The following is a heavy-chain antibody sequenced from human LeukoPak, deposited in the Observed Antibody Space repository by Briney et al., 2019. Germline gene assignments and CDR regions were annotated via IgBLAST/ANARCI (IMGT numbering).Heavy chain of an antibody. CDR3: AREAVAVAGTFDY. CDR1: GGSISSYY. V-gene: IGHV4-59*01. J-gene: IGHJ4*02. CDR2: IYYSGST. D-gene: IGHD6-19*01. Sequence: SETLSLTCTVSGGSISSYYWSWIRQPPGKGLEWIGYIYYSGSTKYNPSLKSRVPISVDTSKNQFSLKLSSVTAADTAVYYCAREAVAVAGTFDYWGQGTLVTVSS.